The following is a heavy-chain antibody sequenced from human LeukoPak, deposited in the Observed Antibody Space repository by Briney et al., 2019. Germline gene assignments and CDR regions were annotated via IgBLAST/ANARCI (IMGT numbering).Heavy chain of an antibody. CDR3: ASTSSSGWFQNWFDP. D-gene: IGHD6-19*01. V-gene: IGHV4-59*08. J-gene: IGHJ5*02. CDR1: GGSISSYY. CDR2: IYYSGST. Sequence: PSETLSLTCTVSGGSISSYYWSWIRQPPGKGLEWIGYIYYSGSTNYNPSLKSRVTISVDTSKNQFSLKLSSVTAADTAVYYCASTSSSGWFQNWFDPWGQGTLVTVSS.